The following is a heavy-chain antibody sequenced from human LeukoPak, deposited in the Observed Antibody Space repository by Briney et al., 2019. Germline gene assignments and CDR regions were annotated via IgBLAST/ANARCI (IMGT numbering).Heavy chain of an antibody. CDR2: IKHDGSGK. D-gene: IGHD3-22*01. Sequence: PGGSLRLSCAASGFTFSNAWMSWVRQAPGKGLEWVANIKHDGSGKYYVDSVKGRVTISRDNAKNSLFLQMNSLGAEDTAVYYCARGSFSAFDSGSYLYYFDFWGQGTLVTVSS. V-gene: IGHV3-7*01. CDR3: ARGSFSAFDSGSYLYYFDF. CDR1: GFTFSNAW. J-gene: IGHJ4*02.